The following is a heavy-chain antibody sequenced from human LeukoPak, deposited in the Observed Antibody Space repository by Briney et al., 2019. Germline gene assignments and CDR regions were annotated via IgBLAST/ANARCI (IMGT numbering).Heavy chain of an antibody. J-gene: IGHJ4*02. Sequence: GGSLRLSCAASGFTVSTYYMTWVRQAPGKGLECVSVIYSDGSTYYADTANGRITVSRGKSKNTLYLQTNSLRAEDTAMYYCARGLEYCTSTTCLLSLDYGGQETLVTVSS. CDR1: GFTVSTYY. CDR2: IYSDGST. D-gene: IGHD2/OR15-2a*01. CDR3: ARGLEYCTSTTCLLSLDY. V-gene: IGHV3-53*01.